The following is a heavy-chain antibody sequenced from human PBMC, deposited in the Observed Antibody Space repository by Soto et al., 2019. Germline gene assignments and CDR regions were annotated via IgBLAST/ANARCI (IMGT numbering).Heavy chain of an antibody. V-gene: IGHV4-59*08. J-gene: IGHJ6*02. CDR2: IYSSGST. CDR3: ARHSPPFFYGSGPWDV. CDR1: GASISNSY. Sequence: SETPSLTCTVSGASISNSYWSWIRQSPGKGLEWIGYIYSSGSTNYNPSLKSRVTISVDTSKNQFSLKLSSLIDADTAVYYCARHSPPFFYGSGPWDVWGQGTTVT. D-gene: IGHD3-10*01.